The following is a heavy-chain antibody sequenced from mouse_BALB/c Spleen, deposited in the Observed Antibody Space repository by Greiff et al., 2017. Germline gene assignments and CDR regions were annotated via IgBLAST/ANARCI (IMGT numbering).Heavy chain of an antibody. CDR2: IDPSDSYT. Sequence: VQLQQSGAELVKPGASVKMSCKASGYTFTSYWMHWVKQRPGQGLEWIGVIDPSDSYTSYNQKFKGKATLTVDTSSSTAYMQLSSLTSEDSAVYYCTRVLRTGWYFDVWGAGTTVTVSS. J-gene: IGHJ1*01. CDR1: GYTFTSYW. V-gene: IGHV1S127*01. D-gene: IGHD4-1*01. CDR3: TRVLRTGWYFDV.